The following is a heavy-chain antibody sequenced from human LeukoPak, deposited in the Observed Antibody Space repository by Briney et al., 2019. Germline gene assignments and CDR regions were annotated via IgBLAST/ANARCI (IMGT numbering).Heavy chain of an antibody. V-gene: IGHV3-7*01. D-gene: IGHD3-10*01. CDR1: GFIFSSYY. Sequence: PGGSLRLSCAASGFIFSSYYMIWVRQAPGKGLEWVANIRQDGSAQFYADSVKGRFTISRDNSKNTLYLQVNSLRIEDTAVYYCAKDFRVAEELWFGELWNAFDIWGQGIRVAVSS. CDR3: AKDFRVAEELWFGELWNAFDI. J-gene: IGHJ3*02. CDR2: IRQDGSAQ.